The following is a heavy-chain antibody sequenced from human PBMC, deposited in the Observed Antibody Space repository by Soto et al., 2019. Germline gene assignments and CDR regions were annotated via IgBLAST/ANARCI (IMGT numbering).Heavy chain of an antibody. J-gene: IGHJ4*02. CDR2: ISGSGGTT. CDR3: AKFFVETGSNSGWPWSFHY. D-gene: IGHD6-25*01. CDR1: GFTFSNYA. Sequence: EVQLLESGGGLVQPGRSLRLSCAASGFTFSNYAMNWVRQAPGQGLDWVSAISGSGGTTYYADSVKGRFTISRDNSKNTLFLQMNSLRAEDAAVYYCAKFFVETGSNSGWPWSFHYWGQGTLVTISS. V-gene: IGHV3-23*01.